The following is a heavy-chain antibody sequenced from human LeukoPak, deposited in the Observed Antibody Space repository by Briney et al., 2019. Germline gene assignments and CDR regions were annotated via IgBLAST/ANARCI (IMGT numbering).Heavy chain of an antibody. CDR2: NSGSGGST. J-gene: IGHJ4*02. V-gene: IGHV3-23*01. Sequence: GGSLTPSCAASGFPFSSLAMSWVRPPPGEGLEWVSANSGSGGSTYYADSVKGRFTISRDNSKNTLYLQMNSLRSEDTAVYYCAKHTRLGVPAATYDYWGQGTLVTVSS. CDR1: GFPFSSLA. D-gene: IGHD2-2*01. CDR3: AKHTRLGVPAATYDY.